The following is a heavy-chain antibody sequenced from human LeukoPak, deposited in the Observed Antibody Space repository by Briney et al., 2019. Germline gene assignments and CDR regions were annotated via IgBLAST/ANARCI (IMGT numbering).Heavy chain of an antibody. CDR1: GYTFTSYD. CDR3: ARVPRELGAY. CDR2: MNPNSGNT. J-gene: IGHJ4*02. V-gene: IGHV1-8*01. D-gene: IGHD3-16*01. Sequence: ASVKVSCKASGYTFTSYDINWVRQATGQGLGWMGFMNPNSGNTGYAQKFQGRVTMTRNTSISTAYMELSSLRSEDTALYYCARVPRELGAYWGQGTLVTVSS.